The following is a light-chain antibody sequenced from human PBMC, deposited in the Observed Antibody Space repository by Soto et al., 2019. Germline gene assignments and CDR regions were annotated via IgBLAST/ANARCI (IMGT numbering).Light chain of an antibody. CDR3: QQYETFSGT. V-gene: IGKV1-5*01. CDR2: DAS. Sequence: DKKVNQSPSTVSASVGDTVNVPCRASQSVSGWLAWYQQKPGEAPKLLIYDASALPRGVPSRFSGSGSGTKFTLTIASLQPDDFATYYCQQYETFSGTFGPGTKVDIK. CDR1: QSVSGW. J-gene: IGKJ1*01.